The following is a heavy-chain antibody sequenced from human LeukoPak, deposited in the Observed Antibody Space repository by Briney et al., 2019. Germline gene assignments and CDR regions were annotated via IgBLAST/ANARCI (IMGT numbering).Heavy chain of an antibody. Sequence: GGSLRLSCTVSGFTVSSNSMSWVRQAPGKGLEWVSFIYSDNTHYSDSVKGRFTISRDNSKNTLYLQMNSLKTEDTAVYYCTREPPIGITMTWGQGTLVTVSS. CDR3: TREPPIGITMT. CDR2: IYSDNT. J-gene: IGHJ4*02. V-gene: IGHV3-53*01. D-gene: IGHD3-22*01. CDR1: GFTVSSNS.